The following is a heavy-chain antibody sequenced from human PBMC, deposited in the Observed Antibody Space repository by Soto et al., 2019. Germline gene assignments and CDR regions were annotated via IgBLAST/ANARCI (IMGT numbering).Heavy chain of an antibody. J-gene: IGHJ6*02. CDR1: GFTFSSYG. D-gene: IGHD6-13*01. Sequence: EMQLMESGGGLVKPGGSLRLSCAASGFTFSSYGMNWVRQAPGKGLEWIASISSASEYIYYADSLKGRLTISRDNGRNSLYLQLNSLRAEDTAVYYCATDGAAGSVMEVWGQGTKVTVSS. CDR3: ATDGAAGSVMEV. CDR2: ISSASEYI. V-gene: IGHV3-21*01.